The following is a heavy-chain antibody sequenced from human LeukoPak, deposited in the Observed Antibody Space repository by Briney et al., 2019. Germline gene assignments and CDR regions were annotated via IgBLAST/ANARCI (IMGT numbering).Heavy chain of an antibody. Sequence: GGSLRLSCAASGFTFSSYSMNWVRQAPGKGLEWVSSISSSSSYIYYADSVKGRFTISRDNAKNSLYLQMNSLRAEDTAVYYCARDLFYDILTGYSQIYYYYGMDVWGQGTTVTVSS. CDR1: GFTFSSYS. CDR2: ISSSSSYI. D-gene: IGHD3-9*01. CDR3: ARDLFYDILTGYSQIYYYYGMDV. V-gene: IGHV3-21*01. J-gene: IGHJ6*02.